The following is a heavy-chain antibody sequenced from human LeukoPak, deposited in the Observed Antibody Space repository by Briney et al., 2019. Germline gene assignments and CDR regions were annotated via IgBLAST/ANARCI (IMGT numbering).Heavy chain of an antibody. J-gene: IGHJ6*03. Sequence: SSETLSLTCAVSGGSISSGNYYWSWIRQPAGKGLEWIGRIYISGSTNYNPSLKSRVTISVDRSKNQFSLKLSSVTAADTAVYYCARIYCGGDCRGYYYHYYMDVWGKGTTVTISS. D-gene: IGHD2-21*02. CDR3: ARIYCGGDCRGYYYHYYMDV. CDR2: IYISGST. CDR1: GGSISSGNYY. V-gene: IGHV4-61*02.